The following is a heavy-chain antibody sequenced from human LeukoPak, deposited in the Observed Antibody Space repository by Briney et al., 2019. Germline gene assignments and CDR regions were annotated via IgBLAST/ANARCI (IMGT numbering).Heavy chain of an antibody. D-gene: IGHD3-3*01. CDR1: GYTFTIYY. Sequence: ASVKVSCKASGYTFTIYYMHWVRQAPGQGLEWMGIINPSGGSTSYAQKFQGRVTMTRDTSTSTVYMELSSLRSEDTAVYYCARYHTYYDFWSGNGLGMDVWGQGTTVTVSS. V-gene: IGHV1-46*01. CDR3: ARYHTYYDFWSGNGLGMDV. CDR2: INPSGGST. J-gene: IGHJ6*02.